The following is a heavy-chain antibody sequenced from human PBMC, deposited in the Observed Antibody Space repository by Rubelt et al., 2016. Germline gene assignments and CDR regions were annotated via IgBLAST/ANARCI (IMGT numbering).Heavy chain of an antibody. CDR2: VYYSGST. D-gene: IGHD2/OR15-2a*01. Sequence: QVQLQESGPGLVKPSETLSLTCAVSGGSISSYYWSWIRQPPGKGLEWIGYVYYSGSTNYNPSLKSRVTMSVDTSKNQFSLKLSSVTAVDTAGYYCARGGLRVGRAQHFWSQGTLVTVSS. J-gene: IGHJ4*02. CDR3: ARGGLRVGRAQHF. CDR1: GGSISSYY. V-gene: IGHV4-59*12.